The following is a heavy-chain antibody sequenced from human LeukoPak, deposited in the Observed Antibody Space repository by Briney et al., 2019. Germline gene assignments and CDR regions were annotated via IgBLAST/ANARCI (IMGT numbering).Heavy chain of an antibody. CDR1: GFTFSGSA. V-gene: IGHV3-73*01. CDR2: IRSKANSYAT. D-gene: IGHD3-10*01. CDR3: ARGASMVRGVIKHYFMDV. Sequence: GGSLRLSCAASGFTFSGSAMHWVRQASGKGLEWVGRIRSKANSYATAYAASVKGRFTISRDDSKNTAYLQMNSLKTEDTAVYYCARGASMVRGVIKHYFMDVWGKGTTVTVSS. J-gene: IGHJ6*03.